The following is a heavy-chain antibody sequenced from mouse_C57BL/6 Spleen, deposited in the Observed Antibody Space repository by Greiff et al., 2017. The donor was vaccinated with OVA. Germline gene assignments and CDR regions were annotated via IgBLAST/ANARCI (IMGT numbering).Heavy chain of an antibody. CDR3: ARFVSYDGDCGTYWYFDV. J-gene: IGHJ1*03. D-gene: IGHD2-3*01. Sequence: QVQLQQPGAELVRPGSSVKLSCKASGYTFTSYWMHWVKQRPIQGLEWIGKIDPSDSETHYNQKFKDKATLTVDKSSSTAYMQLSSLTSEDSAVYYCARFVSYDGDCGTYWYFDVWGTGTTVTVSS. CDR1: GYTFTSYW. CDR2: IDPSDSET. V-gene: IGHV1-52*01.